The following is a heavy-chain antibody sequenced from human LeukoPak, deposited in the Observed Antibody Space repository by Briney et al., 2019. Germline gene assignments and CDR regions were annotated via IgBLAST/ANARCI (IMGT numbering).Heavy chain of an antibody. CDR1: GFTFSNAW. CDR3: TTYNYGSENFDH. V-gene: IGHV3-15*01. Sequence: GGSLRLSCAASGFTFSNAWMSWVRQAPGKGLEWVGRIKSKTDGGTTDYAAPVKGRFTISRDDSKNTLYLQVNSLKTEDTAVYYCTTYNYGSENFDHWGQGTLITVSS. CDR2: IKSKTDGGTT. J-gene: IGHJ4*02. D-gene: IGHD5-18*01.